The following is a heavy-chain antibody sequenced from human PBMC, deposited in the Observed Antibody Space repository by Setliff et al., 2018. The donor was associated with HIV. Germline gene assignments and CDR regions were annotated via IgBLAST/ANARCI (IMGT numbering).Heavy chain of an antibody. Sequence: SETLSLTCTVSGGSISSSSYYWGWIRQPPGKGLEWIGYIYYSGSTNYNPSLKSRVTISVDTSENQFSLKLTSVTAADTAMHFCARDATSEGYMDVWGKGTTVTVSS. CDR3: ARDATSEGYMDV. J-gene: IGHJ6*03. CDR1: GGSISSSSYY. CDR2: IYYSGST. V-gene: IGHV4-61*05.